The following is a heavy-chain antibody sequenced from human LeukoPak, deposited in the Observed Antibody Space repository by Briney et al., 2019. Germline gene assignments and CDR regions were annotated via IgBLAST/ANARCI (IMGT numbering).Heavy chain of an antibody. J-gene: IGHJ3*02. CDR2: IYTSGST. V-gene: IGHV4-4*07. Sequence: SETLSLTCTVSGGSISSYYWSWIRQPAGKGLGWIGRIYTSGSTNYNPSPKSRVTMSVDTSKNQFSLKLSSVTAADTAVYYCARGGGSYRRGDGDAFDIWGQGTMVTVSS. CDR1: GGSISSYY. D-gene: IGHD1-26*01. CDR3: ARGGGSYRRGDGDAFDI.